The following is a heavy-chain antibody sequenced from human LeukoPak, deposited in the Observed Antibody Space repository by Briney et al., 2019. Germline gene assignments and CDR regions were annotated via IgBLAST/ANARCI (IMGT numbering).Heavy chain of an antibody. CDR3: AKWGGSSGQYYFDY. J-gene: IGHJ4*02. Sequence: GGSLRLSCAASGFTFSSYAMSWVRQAPGKGLEWVSAISGSGGSTYYADSVKGRFTISRDNSKNTLYLQMNSLSAEDTAVYYCAKWGGSSGQYYFDYWGQGTLVTVSS. V-gene: IGHV3-23*01. D-gene: IGHD6-19*01. CDR1: GFTFSSYA. CDR2: ISGSGGST.